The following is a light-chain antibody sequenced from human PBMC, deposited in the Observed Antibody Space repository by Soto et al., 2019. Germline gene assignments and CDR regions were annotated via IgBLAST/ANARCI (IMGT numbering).Light chain of an antibody. Sequence: IQLTQSPSSLSASVGDRVTITCRASQGISRYLAWYQQKPGEAPKLLIYAASTLQTGVPSRFRGSGSGTDFTLTISSLQPEYFATYYCQQLNSFPCTFGQGSTVEIK. CDR3: QQLNSFPCT. CDR1: QGISRY. V-gene: IGKV1-9*01. CDR2: AAS. J-gene: IGKJ1*01.